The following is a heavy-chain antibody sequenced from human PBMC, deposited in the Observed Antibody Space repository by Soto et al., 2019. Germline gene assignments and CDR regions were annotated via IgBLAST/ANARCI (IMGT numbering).Heavy chain of an antibody. CDR1: GIMSSGYG. CDR2: INPTLDST. J-gene: IGHJ4*02. D-gene: IGHD6-25*01. CDR3: ATMKRARLDS. V-gene: IGHV1-69*09. Sequence: QAQVVQSGPAMKEPGSSVKVSCRASGIMSSGYGFSWVRQAPGQGLEWVGRINPTLDSTQYAQNLQGRVSVTVDTSTDTAYLEVTSLRLDDTAIYFCATMKRARLDSWGRGTVVTVSS.